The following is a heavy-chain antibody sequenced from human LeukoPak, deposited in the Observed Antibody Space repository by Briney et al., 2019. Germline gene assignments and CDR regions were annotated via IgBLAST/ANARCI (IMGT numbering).Heavy chain of an antibody. V-gene: IGHV3-21*01. D-gene: IGHD1-1*01. CDR3: ARALTTLTYEGY. Sequence: PGGSLRLSCAASGFTFSSYTMHWIRQAPGKGLEWVSSISGSNSYISYADSVKGRFTVSRDNAKDSLYLQMNSLRAEDTAVYYCARALTTLTYEGYWGQGTLVTVSS. CDR1: GFTFSSYT. J-gene: IGHJ4*02. CDR2: ISGSNSYI.